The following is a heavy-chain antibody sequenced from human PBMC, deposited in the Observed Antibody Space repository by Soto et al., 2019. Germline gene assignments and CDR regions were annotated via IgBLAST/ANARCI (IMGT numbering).Heavy chain of an antibody. CDR2: ISSSGNTI. D-gene: IGHD6-13*01. Sequence: GGSLRLSCAASGFTFSSSEMNWVRQAPGKGLEWVSYISSSGNTIYYADSVRGRFTVSRDNAKNSLYLQINSLRAEDTAVYYCAREQQQLVRGDAFDIWGQGTLVTVSS. J-gene: IGHJ3*02. CDR1: GFTFSSSE. CDR3: AREQQQLVRGDAFDI. V-gene: IGHV3-48*03.